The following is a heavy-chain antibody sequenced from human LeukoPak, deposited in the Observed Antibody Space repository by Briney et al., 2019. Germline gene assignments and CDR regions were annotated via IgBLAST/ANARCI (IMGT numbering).Heavy chain of an antibody. D-gene: IGHD1-26*01. CDR1: GYTFTSYD. V-gene: IGHV1-8*01. J-gene: IGHJ4*02. Sequence: ASVTVSCTASGYTFTSYDINWVRQATGQGHEWMGWMNPNSGNTGYAQTFQGRVTMTRNTSISTAYMELSSLRSEDTAVYYCARAYSGSYNAGGYWGQGTLVTVSS. CDR3: ARAYSGSYNAGGY. CDR2: MNPNSGNT.